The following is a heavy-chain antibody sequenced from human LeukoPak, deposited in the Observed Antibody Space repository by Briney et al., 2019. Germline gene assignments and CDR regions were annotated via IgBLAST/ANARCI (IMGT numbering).Heavy chain of an antibody. D-gene: IGHD3-9*01. Sequence: TGGSLRLSCAASGFTFSGYWMHWVRQAPGKGLVWVSRINIDGYSITYADSVKGRFTISRDNAKNTLYLQMNSLIVEDTAVYFCARAYFGSGFDSWGQGTLVTVSS. CDR3: ARAYFGSGFDS. J-gene: IGHJ5*01. CDR1: GFTFSGYW. V-gene: IGHV3-74*03. CDR2: INIDGYSI.